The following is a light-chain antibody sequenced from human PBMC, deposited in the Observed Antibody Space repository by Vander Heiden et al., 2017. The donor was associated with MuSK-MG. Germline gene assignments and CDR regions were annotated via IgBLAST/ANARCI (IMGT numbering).Light chain of an antibody. CDR1: QGNSMY. CDR2: AAS. V-gene: IGKV1-9*01. J-gene: IGKJ5*01. CDR3: QQLNSYPPT. Sequence: DIQLTKSPSFLSASVGDRVTITSRASQGNSMYLAWYQQKPGKAPKLLIYAASTWQSGVPARFSGSGSGTEFTLTISSLQAEDVATYYCQQLNSYPPTFGQGTRLEIK.